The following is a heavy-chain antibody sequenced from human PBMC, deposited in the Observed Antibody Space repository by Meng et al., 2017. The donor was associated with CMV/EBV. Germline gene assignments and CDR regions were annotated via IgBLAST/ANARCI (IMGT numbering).Heavy chain of an antibody. V-gene: IGHV4-59*01. CDR1: GGSISSYY. CDR2: IYYSGST. CDR3: ARGTEDYDVWLDY. Sequence: SETLSLTCTVSGGSISSYYWSWIRQPPGEGLEWIGYIYYSGSTNYNPSLKSRVTISVDTSKNQFSLKLSSVTAADTAVYYCARGTEDYDVWLDYWGQGTLVTVSS. J-gene: IGHJ4*02. D-gene: IGHD3-3*01.